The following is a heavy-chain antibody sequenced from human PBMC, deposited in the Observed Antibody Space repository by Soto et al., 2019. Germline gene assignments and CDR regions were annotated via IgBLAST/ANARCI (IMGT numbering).Heavy chain of an antibody. D-gene: IGHD3-10*01. V-gene: IGHV3-15*01. Sequence: GGSLTLSCAASGSTFSNAWMSWVRQAPGKGLGWVGRIKSKTDGGTTDYAAPVKGRFTISRDDSKNTLYLQMNSLKTEDTAVYYCTSHYYGSGSYYNMYYWGQGTLVTVSS. CDR3: TSHYYGSGSYYNMYY. CDR1: GSTFSNAW. CDR2: IKSKTDGGTT. J-gene: IGHJ4*02.